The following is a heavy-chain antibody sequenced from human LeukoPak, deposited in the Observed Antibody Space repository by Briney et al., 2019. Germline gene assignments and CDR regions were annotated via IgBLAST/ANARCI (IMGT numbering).Heavy chain of an antibody. Sequence: GGSLRLSCAASGFTFSSYAMSWVRQAPGKGLEWVSAISGSGGSTYYADSVKGRFTISRDNSKNTLYLQMNSLRAEDTAVYYCAKDGIRYSGYNTYHYFDYWGQGTLVTVSS. D-gene: IGHD5-12*01. CDR2: ISGSGGST. V-gene: IGHV3-23*01. CDR3: AKDGIRYSGYNTYHYFDY. J-gene: IGHJ4*02. CDR1: GFTFSSYA.